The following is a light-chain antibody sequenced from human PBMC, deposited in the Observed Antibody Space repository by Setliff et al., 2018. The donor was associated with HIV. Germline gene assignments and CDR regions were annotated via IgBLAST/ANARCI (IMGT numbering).Light chain of an antibody. CDR3: AAWDSSLNGYV. Sequence: QSVLTQPPSASGTPGQSVTISCSGSSSNIGSPYVSWFHQLPGTAPKLLIYKGDQRPSGVPDRFSGSKSGSSASLAISGLRSEDEADYYCAAWDSSLNGYVFGTGTKSPS. CDR2: KGD. J-gene: IGLJ1*01. V-gene: IGLV1-47*01. CDR1: SSNIGSPY.